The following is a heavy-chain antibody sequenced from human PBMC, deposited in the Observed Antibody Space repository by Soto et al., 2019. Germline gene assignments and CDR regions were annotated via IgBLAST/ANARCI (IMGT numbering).Heavy chain of an antibody. D-gene: IGHD6-13*01. CDR1: GFTVSSNY. J-gene: IGHJ5*02. CDR3: ARDFRQQLPIGGFYNWFDP. CDR2: IYSGGST. V-gene: IGHV3-53*01. Sequence: GGSLRLSCAASGFTVSSNYMSWVRQAPGKGLEWVSVIYSGGSTYYADSVKGRFTISRDNSKNTLYLQMNSLRAEDTAVYYCARDFRQQLPIGGFYNWFDPWGQGTLVTVSS.